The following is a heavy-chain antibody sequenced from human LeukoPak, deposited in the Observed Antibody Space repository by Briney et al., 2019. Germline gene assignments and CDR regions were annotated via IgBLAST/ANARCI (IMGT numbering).Heavy chain of an antibody. V-gene: IGHV4-59*02. J-gene: IGHJ5*02. D-gene: IGHD6-13*01. Sequence: PSETLSLTCTVSGGSVSSYYWSWIRQPPGKGLEWIGYIYYSGSTNYNPSLKSRVTISVDTSKNQFSLKLSSVTAADTAVYYCARGTYSSSWYIWFDPWGQGTLVTVSS. CDR2: IYYSGST. CDR3: ARGTYSSSWYIWFDP. CDR1: GGSVSSYY.